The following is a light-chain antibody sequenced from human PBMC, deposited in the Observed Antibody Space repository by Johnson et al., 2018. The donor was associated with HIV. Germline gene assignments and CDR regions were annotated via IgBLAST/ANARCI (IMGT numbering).Light chain of an antibody. CDR1: SSSIGNDY. V-gene: IGLV1-51*01. CDR2: DND. J-gene: IGLJ1*01. CDR3: GTWDNSLSTGGV. Sequence: QSVLTQPPSVSAAPGQKVTISCSGNSSSIGNDYISWYQQLPGTAPKVLIYDNDQRPLGIPDRFSASKSGTSATLVITGLQTGDEADYYCGTWDNSLSTGGVFGTGTKVTVL.